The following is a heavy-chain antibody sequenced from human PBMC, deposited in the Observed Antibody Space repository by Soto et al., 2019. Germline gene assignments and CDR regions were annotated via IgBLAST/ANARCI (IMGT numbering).Heavy chain of an antibody. J-gene: IGHJ6*02. Sequence: GASVKVSCKASGYTFTGYYMHWVRQAPGQGLEWMGRIIPNRGIANYAQKFQGRVTITADKSTSTAYMELSSLRSEDTAVYYCATHGGYDSGEGMDVWGQGTTVTVSS. CDR3: ATHGGYDSGEGMDV. D-gene: IGHD5-12*01. V-gene: IGHV1-69*02. CDR2: IIPNRGIA. CDR1: GYTFTGYY.